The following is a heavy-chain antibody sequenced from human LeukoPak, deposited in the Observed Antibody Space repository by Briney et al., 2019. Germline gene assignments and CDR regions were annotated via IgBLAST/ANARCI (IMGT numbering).Heavy chain of an antibody. J-gene: IGHJ5*02. CDR1: GFTFSDYY. D-gene: IGHD3-10*01. CDR3: AKAYYYGSGSYYNA. CDR2: IRSSGVST. V-gene: IGHV3-23*01. Sequence: GGSLRLSCAASGFTFSDYYMSWIRQAPGKGLEWVSAIRSSGVSTYYADSVRGRFTISRDNSKNTLYLQMNSLRAEDTAVYYCAKAYYYGSGSYYNAWGQGTLVTVSS.